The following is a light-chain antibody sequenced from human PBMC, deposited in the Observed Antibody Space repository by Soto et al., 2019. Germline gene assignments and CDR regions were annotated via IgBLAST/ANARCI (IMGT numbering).Light chain of an antibody. Sequence: EIVMTQSPATLSVSPGERATLSCRARQSVSSNLAWYQQKPGQAPRLLIYGASTRATGIPAWFSGSGSGTEFTLIISRLQSEDFADYYCQQYNNWLTFGPGTKVDIK. CDR3: QQYNNWLT. V-gene: IGKV3-15*01. CDR1: QSVSSN. CDR2: GAS. J-gene: IGKJ3*01.